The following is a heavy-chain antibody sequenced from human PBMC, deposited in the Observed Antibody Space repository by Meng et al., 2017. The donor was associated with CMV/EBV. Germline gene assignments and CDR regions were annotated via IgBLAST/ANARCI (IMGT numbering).Heavy chain of an antibody. CDR3: ARVRVTGTTLYYGMDV. J-gene: IGHJ6*02. Sequence: ASVKVSCKASGYTFTTFGISWVRQAPGQGLEWMGWISGYNANTKYAQKFQGRVTMTTDTSTSTAYMELRSLRSDDTAVYYCARVRVTGTTLYYGMDVWGQGTTVTVSS. D-gene: IGHD1/OR15-1a*01. CDR2: ISGYNANT. V-gene: IGHV1-18*01. CDR1: GYTFTTFG.